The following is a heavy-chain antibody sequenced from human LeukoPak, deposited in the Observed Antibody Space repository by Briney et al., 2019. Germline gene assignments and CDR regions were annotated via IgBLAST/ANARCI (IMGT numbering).Heavy chain of an antibody. CDR3: ARDYAKMGYCSGTSCPDAFDF. CDR1: GFTFNIYT. V-gene: IGHV3-21*01. J-gene: IGHJ3*01. Sequence: GSLRLSCAASGFTFNIYTMNWVRQAPGKGLEWVSSISSSSTYIYYADSVKGRFTISRDNAKSSLYLQMDSLRAEDTAVYFCARDYAKMGYCSGTSCPDAFDFWGQGTMVTVSS. CDR2: ISSSSTYI. D-gene: IGHD2-2*01.